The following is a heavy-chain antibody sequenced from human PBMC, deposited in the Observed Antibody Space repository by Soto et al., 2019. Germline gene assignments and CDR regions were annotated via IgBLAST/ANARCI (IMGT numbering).Heavy chain of an antibody. Sequence: SETLSLTCTVSGGSISSYYWSWIRQPPGKGLEWIGYIYYSGSTNYNPSLKSRVTISVDTSKNQFSLKLSSVTAADTAVYYCARQGQYYDILTGYYMNYYYCGMDVWGQGTPVTVSS. CDR1: GGSISSYY. D-gene: IGHD3-9*01. CDR3: ARQGQYYDILTGYYMNYYYCGMDV. V-gene: IGHV4-59*08. J-gene: IGHJ6*02. CDR2: IYYSGST.